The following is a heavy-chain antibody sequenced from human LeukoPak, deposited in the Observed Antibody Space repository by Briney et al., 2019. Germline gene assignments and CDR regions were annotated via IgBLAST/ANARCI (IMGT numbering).Heavy chain of an antibody. CDR3: ASDSTLRYFDWFPDY. D-gene: IGHD3-9*01. CDR1: GGSISSGTSY. V-gene: IGHV4-61*02. CDR2: IYTSGST. J-gene: IGHJ4*02. Sequence: PSQTLSLTCTVSGGSISSGTSYWSWIRQPAGKGLEWIGRIYTSGSTDYNPSLKSRVTISVDTSKNQFSLKLSSVTAADTAVYYCASDSTLRYFDWFPDYWGQGTLVTVSS.